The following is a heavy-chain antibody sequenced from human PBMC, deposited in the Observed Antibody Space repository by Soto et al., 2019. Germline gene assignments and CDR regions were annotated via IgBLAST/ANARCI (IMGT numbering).Heavy chain of an antibody. CDR2: IYTSGST. J-gene: IGHJ4*02. V-gene: IGHV4-4*07. Sequence: SETLSLTCTVSGGSISSYYWSWIRQPAGKGLEWIGRIYTSGSTNYNPSLKSRVTMSVDTSKNQFPLKLSSVTAADTAVYYCARARYYYDSSGYSPYYFDYWGQGTLVTVSS. CDR3: ARARYYYDSSGYSPYYFDY. D-gene: IGHD3-22*01. CDR1: GGSISSYY.